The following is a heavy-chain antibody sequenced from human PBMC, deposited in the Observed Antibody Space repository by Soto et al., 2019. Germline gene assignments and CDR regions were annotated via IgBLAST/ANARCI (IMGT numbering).Heavy chain of an antibody. CDR2: IGTTGDT. J-gene: IGHJ6*03. V-gene: IGHV3-13*01. D-gene: IGHD5-18*01. Sequence: EVQLVESGGGLVQPGGSLRLSCAASGFTFSRFDMHWVRQATGKGLDWVSSIGTTGDTYYPGSVKGRFTISRDNAKNSVYLQMNSLRDGDTAMYYCVRGGDTSIYFMDVWGKGTTVTVSS. CDR3: VRGGDTSIYFMDV. CDR1: GFTFSRFD.